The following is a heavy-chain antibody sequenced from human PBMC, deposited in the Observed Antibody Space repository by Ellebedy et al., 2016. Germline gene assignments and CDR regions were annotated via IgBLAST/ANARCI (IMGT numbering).Heavy chain of an antibody. J-gene: IGHJ4*02. CDR1: GGSFRGFY. Sequence: SETLSLTCAVYGGSFRGFYWSWIRQPPGQGLEWIGEINHSGSTNYNPSLKSRVTISVDTSKNQFSLKLSSVTAADTAVYYCARGYSYGYCFDYWGQGTLVTVSS. CDR2: INHSGST. V-gene: IGHV4-34*01. D-gene: IGHD5-18*01. CDR3: ARGYSYGYCFDY.